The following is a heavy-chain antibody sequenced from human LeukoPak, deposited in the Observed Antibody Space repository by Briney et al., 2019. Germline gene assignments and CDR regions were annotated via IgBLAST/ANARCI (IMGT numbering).Heavy chain of an antibody. CDR2: IIPILGIA. Sequence: GSSVKVSCKASGGTFSSYTISWVRQAPGQGLEWMGRIIPILGIANYAQKFQGRVTITADKSTSTAYMELSSLRSEDTAVYYCARALPEGYYDSSGYYFAFDIWGQGTMVTVSS. V-gene: IGHV1-69*02. CDR1: GGTFSSYT. J-gene: IGHJ3*02. CDR3: ARALPEGYYDSSGYYFAFDI. D-gene: IGHD3-22*01.